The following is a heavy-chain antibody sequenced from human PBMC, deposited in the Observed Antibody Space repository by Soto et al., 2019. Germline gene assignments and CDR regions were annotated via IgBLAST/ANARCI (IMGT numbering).Heavy chain of an antibody. V-gene: IGHV4-59*08. Sequence: QVQLQESGPGLVKPSETLSLTCTVSGGSISSYYWSWIRQPPGKGLEWIGYIYYSGSTNYNPSLKSRVTISVDTSKNHFSLKLSSVTAADTAVYYCARHRIRLWSCFDCWGQGTLVTVSS. J-gene: IGHJ4*02. CDR2: IYYSGST. D-gene: IGHD3-10*01. CDR3: ARHRIRLWSCFDC. CDR1: GGSISSYY.